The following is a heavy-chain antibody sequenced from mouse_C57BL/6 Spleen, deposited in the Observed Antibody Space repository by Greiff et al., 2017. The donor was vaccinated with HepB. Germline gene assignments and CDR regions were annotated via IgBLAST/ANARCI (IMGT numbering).Heavy chain of an antibody. CDR1: GFSLTSYG. J-gene: IGHJ1*03. V-gene: IGHV2-6-1*01. Sequence: VQLQESGPGLVAPSQSLSITCTVSGFSLTSYGVHWVRQPPGKGLEWLVVIWSDGSTTYNSALKSRLSISKGNSKSQVFLKMNSLQTDDTAMYYCARHYDYDVGWYFDVWGTGTTVTVSS. D-gene: IGHD2-4*01. CDR2: IWSDGST. CDR3: ARHYDYDVGWYFDV.